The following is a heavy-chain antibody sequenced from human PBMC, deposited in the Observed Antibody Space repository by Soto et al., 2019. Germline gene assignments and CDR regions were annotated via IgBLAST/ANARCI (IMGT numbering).Heavy chain of an antibody. D-gene: IGHD3-10*01. J-gene: IGHJ3*02. V-gene: IGHV3-33*01. Sequence: QVQLVESGGGVVQPGRSLTLSCAASGFTFSSYGIHCVRQAPGKGLEWVAVIWYDGRNKYYADSVKGRFTISRDNSKNTLYLQMNSLRAEDTAVYYCARDLFWFGDLKGVFDIWGQGTMVSVSS. CDR2: IWYDGRNK. CDR1: GFTFSSYG. CDR3: ARDLFWFGDLKGVFDI.